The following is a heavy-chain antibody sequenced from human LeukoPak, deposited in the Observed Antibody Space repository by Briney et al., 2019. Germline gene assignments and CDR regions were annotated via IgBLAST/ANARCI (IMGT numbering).Heavy chain of an antibody. CDR3: ARVEYSSSWSTGGFDP. CDR1: GDSVSSNSAA. Sequence: SQTLSLTCAISGDSVSSNSAAWNWIRQSPSRGLEWLGRTYYRSKWYNDYAVSVKSRITINPDTSKNQFSLQLNSVTPEDTAVYYCARVEYSSSWSTGGFDPWGQGTLVTVSS. D-gene: IGHD6-13*01. CDR2: TYYRSKWYN. V-gene: IGHV6-1*01. J-gene: IGHJ5*02.